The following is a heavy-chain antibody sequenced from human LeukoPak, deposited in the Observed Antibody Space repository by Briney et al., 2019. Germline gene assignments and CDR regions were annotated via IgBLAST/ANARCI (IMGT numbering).Heavy chain of an antibody. J-gene: IGHJ3*02. V-gene: IGHV1-69*13. D-gene: IGHD6-19*01. CDR1: GGTFSSYA. CDR3: ARELSGWYAFDI. CDR2: IIPIFGTA. Sequence: SVKVSCKASGGTFSSYAISWVRQAPGQGLEWMGGIIPIFGTANYAQKFQGRVTITADESTSTAYMELSSLRSEDTAVYYCARELSGWYAFDIWGQGTMVTVPS.